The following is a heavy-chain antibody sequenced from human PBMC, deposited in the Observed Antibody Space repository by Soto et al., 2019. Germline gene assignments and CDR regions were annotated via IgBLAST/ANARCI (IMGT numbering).Heavy chain of an antibody. CDR2: INHDGSAR. CDR3: VYWGATSSD. CDR1: GLTFSNSW. J-gene: IGHJ4*02. D-gene: IGHD7-27*01. V-gene: IGHV3-7*01. Sequence: EVQVVESGGDLVQPGGSLKLSCVVSGLTFSNSWMSWVRRAPGKGLEWVAHINHDGSARYYVDSVRGRFTISRDIAKNSLFLQMNSLRVEDTALYYCVYWGATSSDWGQGTLVTVSS.